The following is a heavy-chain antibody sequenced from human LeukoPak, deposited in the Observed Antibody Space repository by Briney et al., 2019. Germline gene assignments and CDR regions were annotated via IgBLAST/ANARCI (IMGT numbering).Heavy chain of an antibody. D-gene: IGHD3-16*02. CDR2: LSFDGSNE. J-gene: IGHJ6*02. CDR1: GFTFSSYG. Sequence: PGRPLRLSCAASGFTFSSYGMHWVRQSPGRGLEWVSFLSFDGSNEFYADSLKGRFTISRDNSKDTLYLQMDSLRAEDTALYYCAREEHDYVWGSYRYYYYYGIDVWGQGTTVTVSS. V-gene: IGHV3-30*03. CDR3: AREEHDYVWGSYRYYYYYGIDV.